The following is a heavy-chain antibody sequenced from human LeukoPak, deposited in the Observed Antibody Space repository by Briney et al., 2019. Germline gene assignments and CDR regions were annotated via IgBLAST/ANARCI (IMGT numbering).Heavy chain of an antibody. CDR3: AKDRGWELKLFDY. CDR2: IRYDGNNK. J-gene: IGHJ4*02. CDR1: GFNFSSYG. Sequence: GGSLRLSCAASGFNFSSYGMHWVRQAPGKGLERVAFIRYDGNNKYYADSVKGRFTISRDNSKNTLYVQMNSLRAEDTAVYYCAKDRGWELKLFDYWGQGTLVTVSS. V-gene: IGHV3-30*02. D-gene: IGHD1-26*01.